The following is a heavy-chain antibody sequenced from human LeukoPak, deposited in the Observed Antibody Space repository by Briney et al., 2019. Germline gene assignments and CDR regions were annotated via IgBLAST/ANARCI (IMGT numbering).Heavy chain of an antibody. D-gene: IGHD6-13*01. CDR1: GFTFSSYA. V-gene: IGHV3-23*01. CDR3: ARGSSSWLWYFQH. J-gene: IGHJ1*01. Sequence: GGSLRLSCAASGFTFSSYAMSWVRQAPGRGLEWVSAISGSGGSTYYADSVKGRFTISRDNAKNSLYLQMNSLRAEDTAVYYCARGSSSWLWYFQHWGQGTLVTVSS. CDR2: ISGSGGST.